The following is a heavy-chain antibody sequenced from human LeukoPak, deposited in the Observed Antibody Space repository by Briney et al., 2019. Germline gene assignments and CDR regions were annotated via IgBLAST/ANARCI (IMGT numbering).Heavy chain of an antibody. D-gene: IGHD3-3*01. CDR3: AKESPIFGVVINDVGGMDV. J-gene: IGHJ6*02. CDR2: ISWNSGST. Sequence: GGSLRLSCAASGFSVSSNYMTWVRQAPGKGLEWVSGISWNSGSTGYVDSVKGRFTISRDNARNSLYLQMNSLRVEDTALYYCAKESPIFGVVINDVGGMDVWGQGTTVTVSS. V-gene: IGHV3-9*01. CDR1: GFSVSSNY.